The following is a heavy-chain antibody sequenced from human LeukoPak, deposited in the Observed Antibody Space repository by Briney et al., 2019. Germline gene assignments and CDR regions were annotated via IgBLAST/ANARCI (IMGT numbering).Heavy chain of an antibody. V-gene: IGHV1-69*04. J-gene: IGHJ4*02. D-gene: IGHD4-17*01. CDR2: IIPILGIA. CDR1: GYTFTGYY. CDR3: ARARDYGDYYFDY. Sequence: SVKVSCKASGYTFTGYYMHWVRQAPGQGLEWMGRIIPILGIANYAQKFQGRVTITADKSTSTAYMELSSLRSEDTAVYYCARARDYGDYYFDYWGQGTLVTVSS.